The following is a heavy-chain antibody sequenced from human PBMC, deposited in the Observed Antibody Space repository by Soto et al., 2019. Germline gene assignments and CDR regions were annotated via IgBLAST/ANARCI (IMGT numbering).Heavy chain of an antibody. D-gene: IGHD2-2*01. CDR3: AREGYCSSTSGYSFDY. Sequence: EVQLVESGGGLVQPGGSLRLSCAASGFTFSSYAMHWVRQAPGKGLEYVSAISSNGGSTYYANSVKGRFTISRDNSKNTLYLQMGSLRAEDMAVYYWAREGYCSSTSGYSFDYWGQGTLVTVSS. CDR2: ISSNGGST. CDR1: GFTFSSYA. J-gene: IGHJ4*02. V-gene: IGHV3-64*01.